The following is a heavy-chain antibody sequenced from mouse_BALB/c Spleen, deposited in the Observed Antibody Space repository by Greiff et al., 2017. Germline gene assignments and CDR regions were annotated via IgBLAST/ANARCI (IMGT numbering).Heavy chain of an antibody. CDR1: GYTFTSYY. J-gene: IGHJ3*01. V-gene: IGHV1S81*02. Sequence: VQLQESGAELVKPGASVKLSCKASGYTFTSYYMYWVKQRPGQGLEWIGGINPSNGGTNFNEKFKSKATLTVDKSSSTAYMQLSSLTSEDSAVYYCTRDYYGSSSWFAYWGQGTLVTVSA. D-gene: IGHD1-1*01. CDR3: TRDYYGSSSWFAY. CDR2: INPSNGGT.